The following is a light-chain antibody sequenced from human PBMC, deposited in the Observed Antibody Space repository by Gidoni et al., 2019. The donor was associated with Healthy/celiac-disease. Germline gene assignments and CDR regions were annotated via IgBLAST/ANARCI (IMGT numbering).Light chain of an antibody. CDR2: QDS. Sequence: YELTQPPAVSVSPGQTASITCSGDKLGDKYACWYQQKPGQSPVLVIYQDSKRPSGIPERFSGSNSGNTATLTISGTQAMVEADYYCQAWASSSYVFGTGTKVTV. J-gene: IGLJ1*01. V-gene: IGLV3-1*01. CDR3: QAWASSSYV. CDR1: KLGDKY.